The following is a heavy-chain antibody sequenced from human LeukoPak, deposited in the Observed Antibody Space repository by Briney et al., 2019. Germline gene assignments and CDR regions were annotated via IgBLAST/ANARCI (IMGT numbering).Heavy chain of an antibody. CDR3: ATLWLRGLVAFDI. Sequence: SETLSPTCAVYGGSFSGYYWSWIRQPPGKGLEWIGEINHSGSTNYNPSLKSRVTISADTSKNQFSLKLSSVTAADTAVYYCATLWLRGLVAFDIWGQGTMVTVSS. D-gene: IGHD5-18*01. J-gene: IGHJ3*02. CDR2: INHSGST. CDR1: GGSFSGYY. V-gene: IGHV4-34*01.